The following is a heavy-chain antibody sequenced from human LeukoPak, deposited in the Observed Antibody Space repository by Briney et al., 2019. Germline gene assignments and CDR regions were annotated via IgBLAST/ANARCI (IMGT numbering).Heavy chain of an antibody. D-gene: IGHD2-2*01. Sequence: PSETLSLTCTVSGGSISSTSYYWGWIRQPPGKGLEWIGSIFYSGSPSYNPSLKSRVTISVDTAKNQFSLRLTSVTAADTAVYYCARLKGVPAADYWGQGTLVTVSS. CDR2: IFYSGSP. V-gene: IGHV4-39*01. J-gene: IGHJ4*02. CDR1: GGSISSTSYY. CDR3: ARLKGVPAADY.